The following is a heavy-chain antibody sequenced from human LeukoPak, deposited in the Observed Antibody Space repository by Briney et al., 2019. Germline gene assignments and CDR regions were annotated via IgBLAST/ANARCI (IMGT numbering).Heavy chain of an antibody. Sequence: SGPALVKPTQTLTXTCTFSGFSLSTSGMCVSWIRXXXXXXXEWLALIDWDDDKYYSTSLKTRLTISKDTSKNQVVLTMTNMDPVDTATYYCARIFNRWGSSWYYFDYWGQGTLVTVSS. CDR3: ARIFNRWGSSWYYFDY. CDR2: IDWDDDK. D-gene: IGHD6-13*01. CDR1: GFSLSTSGMC. V-gene: IGHV2-70*01. J-gene: IGHJ4*02.